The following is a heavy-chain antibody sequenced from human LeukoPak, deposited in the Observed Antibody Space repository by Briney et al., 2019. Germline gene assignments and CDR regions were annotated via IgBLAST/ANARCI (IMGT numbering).Heavy chain of an antibody. CDR2: INPNSGGT. D-gene: IGHD3-10*01. CDR3: ARDHNYYGSGSYYNVDY. CDR1: GYTFTDYY. V-gene: IGHV1-2*02. Sequence: ASVRASCKASGYTFTDYYIHWVRQAPGQGLEWMGWINPNSGGTNYAQKFQGRVTMTRDTSISTAYMELSRLRSDDTAVYYCARDHNYYGSGSYYNVDYWGQGTLVTVSS. J-gene: IGHJ4*02.